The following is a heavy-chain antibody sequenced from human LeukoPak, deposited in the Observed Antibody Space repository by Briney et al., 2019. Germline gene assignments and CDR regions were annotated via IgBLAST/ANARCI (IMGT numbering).Heavy chain of an antibody. Sequence: ASVKVSCKASGYTFTTYYIHWVRQAPGQGLEWMGITNPTGGSTTYAQKFQGRVTMTRDTSTSTVFMEVNSLRSEDTAVYYCALYSSTWYWGQGTLVTVSS. CDR1: GYTFTTYY. D-gene: IGHD6-13*01. CDR2: TNPTGGST. CDR3: ALYSSTWY. J-gene: IGHJ4*02. V-gene: IGHV1-46*01.